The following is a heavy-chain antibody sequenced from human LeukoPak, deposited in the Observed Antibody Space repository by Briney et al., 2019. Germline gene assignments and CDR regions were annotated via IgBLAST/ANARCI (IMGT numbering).Heavy chain of an antibody. Sequence: GASVKVSCKASGYTFTGYYMHWVRQAPGQGLEWMGGIIPIFGTANYAQKFQGRVTITTDESTSTAYMELSSLRSEDTAVYYCARELLRYCSSTSCYFSAGPLDYWGQGTLVTVSS. CDR3: ARELLRYCSSTSCYFSAGPLDY. CDR1: GYTFTGYY. CDR2: IIPIFGTA. J-gene: IGHJ4*02. D-gene: IGHD2-2*01. V-gene: IGHV1-69*05.